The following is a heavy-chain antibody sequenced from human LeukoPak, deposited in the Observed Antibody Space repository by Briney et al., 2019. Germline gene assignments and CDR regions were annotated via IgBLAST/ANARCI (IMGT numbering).Heavy chain of an antibody. J-gene: IGHJ5*02. Sequence: SGTLSLTCTVSGASISDYYWSWVRQPPGKGLEWIGYIFNSGSTRYNPSLESRVTISLGTSNNQFSLKLNFVTAADTAVYYCARQTNWFDVWGQGILVTVSS. CDR2: IFNSGST. V-gene: IGHV4-59*08. CDR3: ARQTNWFDV. CDR1: GASISDYY.